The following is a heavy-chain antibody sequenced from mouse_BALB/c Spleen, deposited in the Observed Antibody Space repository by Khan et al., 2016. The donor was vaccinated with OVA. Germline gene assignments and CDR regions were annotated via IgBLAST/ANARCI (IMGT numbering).Heavy chain of an antibody. Sequence: VQLKQSGPGLVQPSQSLSITCTVSGFSLTNYGVHWVRQSPGKGLEWLGLIWGGGSTDYNAAFISRLSISKDNSKSQVFFKMNSLQANDTAIYYCARYYDYDEGLAYWGQGTLVTVSA. D-gene: IGHD2-4*01. J-gene: IGHJ3*01. CDR3: ARYYDYDEGLAY. CDR1: GFSLTNYG. CDR2: IWGGGST. V-gene: IGHV2-2*02.